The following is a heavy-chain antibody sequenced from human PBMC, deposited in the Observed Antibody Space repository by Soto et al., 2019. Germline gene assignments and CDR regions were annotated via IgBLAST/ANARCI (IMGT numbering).Heavy chain of an antibody. V-gene: IGHV3-23*01. J-gene: IGHJ4*02. D-gene: IGHD3-3*01. CDR1: GFTFSSYP. CDR2: ITGSGDST. Sequence: PVGALRLSCAACGFTFSSYPLCWVRQAPGKGLEWVSAITGSGDSTYYADSVKGRFTVSRDNSKNTLYLQMNSLRAEDTAVYYCAKVFVFTIREGFDYWGLGTLVTVSS. CDR3: AKVFVFTIREGFDY.